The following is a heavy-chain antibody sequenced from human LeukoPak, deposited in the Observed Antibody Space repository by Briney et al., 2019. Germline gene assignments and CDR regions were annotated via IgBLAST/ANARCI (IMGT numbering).Heavy chain of an antibody. J-gene: IGHJ4*02. Sequence: GGSLRLSCAASGFTFSSYEMNWVRQAPGKGLEWVSYISSSGSTIYYADSVKGRFTISRDNAKNSLYLQMNSLRAEDTAVYYCARGAYSSGLSPFDYWGQGTLVTVSS. CDR3: ARGAYSSGLSPFDY. V-gene: IGHV3-48*03. CDR1: GFTFSSYE. D-gene: IGHD6-19*01. CDR2: ISSSGSTI.